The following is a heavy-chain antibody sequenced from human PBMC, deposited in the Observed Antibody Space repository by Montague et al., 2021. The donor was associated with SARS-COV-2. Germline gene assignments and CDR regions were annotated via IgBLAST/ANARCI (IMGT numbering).Heavy chain of an antibody. Sequence: SETLSLTCTVSGGSISSSSYYWAWIRQPPGKGLEWIGSIYHSGSTFYNPSLKSRVIMSVDTSKNQFSLKLSSVTAADTAMYYCARVKLELSVGNVLDIWGQGTMVTVSS. D-gene: IGHD3-10*01. CDR2: IYHSGST. CDR3: ARVKLELSVGNVLDI. J-gene: IGHJ3*02. CDR1: GGSISSSSYY. V-gene: IGHV4-39*01.